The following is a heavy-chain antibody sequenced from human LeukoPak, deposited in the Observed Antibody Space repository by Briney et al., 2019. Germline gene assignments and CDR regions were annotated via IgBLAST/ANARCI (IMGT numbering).Heavy chain of an antibody. Sequence: SGGSLRLSCAASGFTFSSYWMHWVRQAPGKGLVWVSRINSDGTTSYADSVKGRFTISRDNSKNTLYLQMNSLRAEDTAVYYCAKPPYSSGWFFDYWGQGTLVTVSS. J-gene: IGHJ4*02. D-gene: IGHD6-19*01. CDR2: INSDGTT. CDR3: AKPPYSSGWFFDY. V-gene: IGHV3-74*01. CDR1: GFTFSSYW.